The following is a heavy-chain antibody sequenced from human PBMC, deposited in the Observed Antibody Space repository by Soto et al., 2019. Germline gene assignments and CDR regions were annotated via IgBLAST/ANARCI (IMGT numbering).Heavy chain of an antibody. CDR3: AHTVRYFDWLLLGYYFDY. CDR1: GLSLSTRGVG. D-gene: IGHD3-9*01. V-gene: IGHV2-5*02. CDR2: IYWDDDK. J-gene: IGHJ4*02. Sequence: SGPTLVHPTQTHTLTLTFSGLSLSTRGVGVGWIRQPPGKALEWLALIYWDDDKRYSPSLKSRLTITKDTSKNQVVLTMTNMDPVDTATYYCAHTVRYFDWLLLGYYFDYWGQGTLVTVSS.